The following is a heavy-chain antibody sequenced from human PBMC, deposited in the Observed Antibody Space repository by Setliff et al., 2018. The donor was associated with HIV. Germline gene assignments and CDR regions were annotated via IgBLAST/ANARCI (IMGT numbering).Heavy chain of an antibody. Sequence: SETLSLTCTVAGDSTSSSSYYWGWIRQPPGMGLEWIASIYHNGNTYYNPSLKSRVTMSVDTSKNQFSLKLSSVTAADTAVYYCATSLITVPPDAFDIWGQGTRVTVSS. J-gene: IGHJ3*02. D-gene: IGHD4-4*01. V-gene: IGHV4-39*07. CDR1: GDSTSSSSYY. CDR2: IYHNGNT. CDR3: ATSLITVPPDAFDI.